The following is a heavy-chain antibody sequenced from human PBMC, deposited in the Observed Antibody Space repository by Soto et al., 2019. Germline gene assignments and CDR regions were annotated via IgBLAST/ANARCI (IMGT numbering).Heavy chain of an antibody. D-gene: IGHD2-8*01. J-gene: IGHJ4*02. CDR1: GYTFTGYY. V-gene: IGHV1-18*04. CDR3: ARDNGYYFDY. Sequence: ASVKVSCKASGYTFTGYYMHWVRQAPGQGLEWMGWINPNSGNTNYAQKLKGRVTMTTDPSTSTAYMELRSLSSDDTAVYYCARDNGYYFDYWGQGTLVTVSS. CDR2: INPNSGNT.